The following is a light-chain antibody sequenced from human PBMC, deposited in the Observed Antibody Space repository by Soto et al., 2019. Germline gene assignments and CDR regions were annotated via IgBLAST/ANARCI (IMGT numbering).Light chain of an antibody. CDR2: GAS. CDR3: QQYNSWPRT. Sequence: EIVLTQSPGTLSLSPGERATLSCRASQSVGSSYLAWYLQKPGQAPRLLIYGASDRATGIPDRFSGSGSGTEFTLTISSLQSEDFAVYYCQQYNSWPRTFGQGTKV. J-gene: IGKJ1*01. V-gene: IGKV3-20*01. CDR1: QSVGSSY.